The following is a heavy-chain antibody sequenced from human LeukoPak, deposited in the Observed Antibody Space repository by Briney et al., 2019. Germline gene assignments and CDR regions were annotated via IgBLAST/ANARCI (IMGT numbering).Heavy chain of an antibody. CDR3: ARALDCGGDCSLYYYYMDV. Sequence: SETLSLTCTVSGGPISSSSYYWSWIRQPPGKGLEWIGYIYYSGSTNYNPSLKGRVTISVDTSKNQFSLKLSSVTAADTAVYYCARALDCGGDCSLYYYYMDVWGKGTTVTVSS. J-gene: IGHJ6*03. D-gene: IGHD2-21*01. CDR2: IYYSGST. CDR1: GGPISSSSYY. V-gene: IGHV4-61*01.